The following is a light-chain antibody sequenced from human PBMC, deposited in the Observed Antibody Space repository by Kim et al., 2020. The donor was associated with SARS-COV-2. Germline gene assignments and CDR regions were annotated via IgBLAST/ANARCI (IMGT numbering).Light chain of an antibody. CDR3: QQYNNWPPSS. J-gene: IGKJ2*03. Sequence: VSPGERAPLSCRASQSVSSNLAWYQQKPGQAPRLLIYGASTRATGIPARFSGSGSGTEFTLTISSLQSEDFAVYYCQQYNNWPPSSFGQGTKLEI. CDR2: GAS. CDR1: QSVSSN. V-gene: IGKV3-15*01.